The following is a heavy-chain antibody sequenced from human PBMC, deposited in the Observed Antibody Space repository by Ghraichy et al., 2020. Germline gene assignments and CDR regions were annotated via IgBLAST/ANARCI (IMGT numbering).Heavy chain of an antibody. CDR1: GGSVSSGSYY. CDR3: ARVRSTNGHERIDY. Sequence: SETLSLTCTVSGGSVSSGSYYWIWVRQPPGKGLDWIGYLYYSGSTNHNPSLKSRVTISVDTSYKQFSLKLSSVSAADTAVYYCARVRSTNGHERIDYWGQGTLVTVSS. CDR2: LYYSGST. D-gene: IGHD2-8*01. J-gene: IGHJ4*02. V-gene: IGHV4-61*01.